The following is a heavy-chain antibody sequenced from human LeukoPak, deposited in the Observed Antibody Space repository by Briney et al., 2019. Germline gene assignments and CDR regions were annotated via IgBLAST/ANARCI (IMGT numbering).Heavy chain of an antibody. V-gene: IGHV3-23*01. CDR1: GFIFSSCA. CDR3: AKGVGDPMGATTHLDY. CDR2: ISASGGTP. Sequence: GGSLRLPCAASGFIFSSCAMSWVRQAPGKGLEWVSTISASGGTPYLADSVKGRFTVSRDNSKNTLYLQMNSLRAADTAVYYCAKGVGDPMGATTHLDYWGQGILVTVSS. J-gene: IGHJ4*02. D-gene: IGHD1-26*01.